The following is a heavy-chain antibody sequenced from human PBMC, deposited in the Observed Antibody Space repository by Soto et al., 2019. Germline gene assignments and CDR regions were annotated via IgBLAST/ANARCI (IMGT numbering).Heavy chain of an antibody. D-gene: IGHD2-2*01. J-gene: IGHJ4*02. Sequence: PGGSLGLSCAASGFTFSSYAMSWVRQAPGKGLEWVSAISGSGGSTYYADSVKGRFTISRDNSKNTLYLQMNSLRAEDTAVYYCAKVLPDIVVVPAAINYWGQGTLVTVSS. V-gene: IGHV3-23*01. CDR2: ISGSGGST. CDR3: AKVLPDIVVVPAAINY. CDR1: GFTFSSYA.